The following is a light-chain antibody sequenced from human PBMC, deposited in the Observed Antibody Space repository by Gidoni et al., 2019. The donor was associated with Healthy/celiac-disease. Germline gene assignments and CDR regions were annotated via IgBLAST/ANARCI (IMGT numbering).Light chain of an antibody. Sequence: DIQMTQSPSSLSSSVGDRVTITCRASQSISSYLNWYQQKPGKAPQLLIYAASSFQSGVPSRFSGSGSVTEFNITISSLQPEDFETYYSKQSYRTILYTFGQGTKLEIK. V-gene: IGKV1-39*01. CDR1: QSISSY. CDR3: KQSYRTILYT. J-gene: IGKJ2*01. CDR2: AAS.